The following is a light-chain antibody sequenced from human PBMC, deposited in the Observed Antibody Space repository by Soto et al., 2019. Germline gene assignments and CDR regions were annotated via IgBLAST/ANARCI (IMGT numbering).Light chain of an antibody. Sequence: QSALTQPPSASGSPGQSVTISCTGTSSDVGRFNFVSWFQQHPGKAPKALIYEVTKRPSGVPDRFSASKSGNTASLTISGLQAEDEADYYCCSYAGSYTWVFGGGTQLTVL. V-gene: IGLV2-8*01. CDR2: EVT. CDR1: SSDVGRFNF. CDR3: CSYAGSYTWV. J-gene: IGLJ3*02.